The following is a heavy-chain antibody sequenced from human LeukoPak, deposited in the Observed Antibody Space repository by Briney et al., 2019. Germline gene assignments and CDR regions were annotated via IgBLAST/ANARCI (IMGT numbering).Heavy chain of an antibody. CDR1: GFTLSDHY. V-gene: IGHV3-72*01. CDR2: TRNRANSYTT. J-gene: IGHJ4*02. D-gene: IGHD3-16*02. CDR3: ARAWDDYVWGSYRFDY. Sequence: GGSLRLSCAASGFTLSDHYMDWVRQAPGKGLEWVGRTRNRANSYTTDYAASVKGRFTISRDDLKSSLYLQMNSLRTEDTAVYYCARAWDDYVWGSYRFDYWGQGTLVTVSS.